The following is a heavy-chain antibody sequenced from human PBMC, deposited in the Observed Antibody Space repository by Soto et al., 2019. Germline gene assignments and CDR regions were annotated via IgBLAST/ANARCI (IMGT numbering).Heavy chain of an antibody. CDR3: ARETDTSMVDY. D-gene: IGHD5-18*01. V-gene: IGHV1-8*01. CDR2: LNPRNGQT. J-gene: IGHJ4*02. Sequence: QVQLVQSGAEVKKPGASVKVSCQTSGYNFSAYYFNWVRQAAGQGPEWMGWLNPRNGQTGYVQKFRGRVTMTMDTSIATVYLELSRLTSEDTAIDFCARETDTSMVDYWGQGTLVTVSS. CDR1: GYNFSAYY.